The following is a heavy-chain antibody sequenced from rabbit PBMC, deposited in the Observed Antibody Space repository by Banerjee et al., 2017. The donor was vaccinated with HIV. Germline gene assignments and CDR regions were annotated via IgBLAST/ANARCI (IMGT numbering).Heavy chain of an antibody. CDR3: ARDPYASSDDNL. Sequence: QSLEESGGDLVKPGASLTLTCTASGFSFSSNYDMCWVRQAPGKGLEWIGCIHTGSGGSTYYASWAKGRFTISKTSSTTVTLQMTSLTAADTATYFCARDPYASSDDNLWGPGTLVTVS. CDR1: GFSFSSNYD. CDR2: IHTGSGGST. D-gene: IGHD1-1*01. V-gene: IGHV1S40*01. J-gene: IGHJ4*01.